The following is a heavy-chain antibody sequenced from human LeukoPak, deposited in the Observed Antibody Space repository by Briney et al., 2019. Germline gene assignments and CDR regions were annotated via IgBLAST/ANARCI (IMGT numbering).Heavy chain of an antibody. CDR2: IIPILGIA. D-gene: IGHD5-12*01. V-gene: IGHV1-69*04. J-gene: IGHJ6*02. CDR3: ARDRDIVARGGMDV. Sequence: ASVKVSCKASGGTFSSYAISWVRRAPGQGLEWMGRIIPILGIANYAQKFQGRVTITADKSTSTAYMELSSLRSEDTAVYYCARDRDIVARGGMDVWGQGTTVTVSS. CDR1: GGTFSSYA.